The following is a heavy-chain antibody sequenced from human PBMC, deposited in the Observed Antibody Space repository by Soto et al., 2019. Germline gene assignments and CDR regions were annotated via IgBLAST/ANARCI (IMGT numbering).Heavy chain of an antibody. D-gene: IGHD3-3*01. CDR2: INPSGGST. CDR1: GYTFTSYY. V-gene: IGHV1-46*01. J-gene: IGHJ6*02. CDR3: ARDKGPYYDFWSGYFVPPQYYYGMDV. Sequence: ASVKVSCKASGYTFTSYYMHWVRQAPGQGLEWMGIINPSGGSTSYAQKFQGRVTMTRDTSTSTVYMELSSLRSEDTAVYYCARDKGPYYDFWSGYFVPPQYYYGMDVWGQGPTVTASS.